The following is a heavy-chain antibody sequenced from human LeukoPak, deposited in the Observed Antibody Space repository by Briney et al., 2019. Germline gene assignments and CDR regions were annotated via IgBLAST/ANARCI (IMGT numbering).Heavy chain of an antibody. Sequence: ASVKVSCKASGCTFTSSYMHWVRQAPGQGLEWMGLINPSVGRTSYAQKFQGRLTVTADTSTSTVYVELSSLRFEDTAIYYCAREPRGQLLASDSWGQGTLVIVSS. CDR1: GCTFTSSY. V-gene: IGHV1-46*01. D-gene: IGHD1-26*01. J-gene: IGHJ4*02. CDR3: AREPRGQLLASDS. CDR2: INPSVGRT.